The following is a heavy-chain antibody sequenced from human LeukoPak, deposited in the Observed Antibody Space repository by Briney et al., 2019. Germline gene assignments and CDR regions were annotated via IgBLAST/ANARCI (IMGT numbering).Heavy chain of an antibody. J-gene: IGHJ6*02. V-gene: IGHV3-33*01. CDR2: IWYDGSNK. CDR1: GFTFSSYG. Sequence: GGSLRLSCAASGFTFSSYGMHWVRQAPGKGLEWVAVIWYDGSNKYYADSVKGRFTISRDNSKNTLYLQMNSLRAEDTAVYYCARQYPPVVPAAIGPGYYGMDVWGQGTTVTVSS. CDR3: ARQYPPVVPAAIGPGYYGMDV. D-gene: IGHD2-2*02.